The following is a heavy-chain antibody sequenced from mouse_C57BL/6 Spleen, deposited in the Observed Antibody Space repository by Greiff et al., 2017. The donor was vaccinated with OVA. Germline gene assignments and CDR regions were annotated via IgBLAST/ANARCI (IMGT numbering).Heavy chain of an antibody. Sequence: EVQLQQSGPELVKPGASVKISCKASGYTFTDYYMNWVKQSHGKSLEWIGDINPNNGGTSYNQKFKGKATLTVDKSSSTAYMELRSLTSEDSAVYYCARFHLWFAYWGQGTLVTVSA. J-gene: IGHJ3*01. CDR2: INPNNGGT. V-gene: IGHV1-26*01. CDR1: GYTFTDYY. CDR3: ARFHLWFAY.